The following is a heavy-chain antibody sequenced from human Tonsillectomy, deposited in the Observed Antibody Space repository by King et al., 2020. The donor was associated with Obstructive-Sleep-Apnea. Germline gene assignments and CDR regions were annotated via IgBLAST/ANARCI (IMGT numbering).Heavy chain of an antibody. V-gene: IGHV3-33*01. D-gene: IGHD3-10*01. J-gene: IGHJ4*02. Sequence: VQLVESGGGVVQPGKSLRLSFAAAGFTFSNYAIHWGRQAPGKGLEWVGVFWGDGQQKFYAYSVKGRFAFSRDTSQNTLYLQMGSLRAEDTAVYYCTRTPGQVIFYFDYWGRGTPVTVSS. CDR1: GFTFSNYA. CDR3: TRTPGQVIFYFDY. CDR2: FWGDGQQK.